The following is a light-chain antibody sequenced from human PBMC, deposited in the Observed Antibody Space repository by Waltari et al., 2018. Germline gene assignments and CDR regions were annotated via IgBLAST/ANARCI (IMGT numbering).Light chain of an antibody. J-gene: IGKJ3*01. V-gene: IGKV3-11*01. CDR3: QQRNTWPLFT. CDR2: DAS. CDR1: QSVSNY. Sequence: DIVLTQSPATLSLSPGERATLSCRASQSVSNYLAWYQQRPGQAPRLLIYDASNRATGIPARFSGSGSGTDFTLTISSLEPEDFAVYYCQQRNTWPLFTFGPGTTVDIK.